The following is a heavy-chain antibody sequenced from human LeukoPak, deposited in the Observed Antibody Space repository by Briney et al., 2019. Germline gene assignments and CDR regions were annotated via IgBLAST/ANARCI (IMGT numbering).Heavy chain of an antibody. J-gene: IGHJ4*02. CDR3: ARQTSPDYDILTGQDY. D-gene: IGHD3-9*01. CDR1: VGSLSGGGYY. V-gene: IGHV4-31*03. Sequence: TSETLSVTCTLSVGSLSGGGYYWSWISQHPGNGLEWLGYICYSGSTYYKPSLKSRLTISVDTSKNQFSLKLRSVTAADTAVYYCARQTSPDYDILTGQDYWGQGTLVTVSS. CDR2: ICYSGST.